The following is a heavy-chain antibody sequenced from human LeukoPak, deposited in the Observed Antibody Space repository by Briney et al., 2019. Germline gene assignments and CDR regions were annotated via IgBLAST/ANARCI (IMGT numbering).Heavy chain of an antibody. J-gene: IGHJ6*02. CDR2: ISSSSSTI. CDR3: ARVGSGYPLYGMDV. D-gene: IGHD3-22*01. CDR1: GFTFSSYS. Sequence: GGSLRLSCAASGFTFSSYSMNWVRQAPGKGLEWVSYISSSSSTIYYADSVKGRFTISRDNAKNSLYLQMNSLRAEDTAVYYCARVGSGYPLYGMDVWGQGTTVTVSS. V-gene: IGHV3-48*04.